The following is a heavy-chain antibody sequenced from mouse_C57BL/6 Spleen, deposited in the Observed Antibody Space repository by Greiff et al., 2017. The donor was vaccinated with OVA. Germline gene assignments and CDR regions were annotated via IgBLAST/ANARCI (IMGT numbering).Heavy chain of an antibody. CDR3: AREDLTDYFDY. D-gene: IGHD4-1*01. CDR2: ISYDGSN. J-gene: IGHJ2*01. Sequence: EVKLQESGPGLVKPSQSLSLTCSVTGYSITSGYYWNWIRQFPGNKLEWMGYISYDGSNNSNPSLKNRISITRDTSKNQFFLKLNSVTTEDTATYYCAREDLTDYFDYWGQGTTLTVSS. CDR1: GYSITSGYY. V-gene: IGHV3-6*01.